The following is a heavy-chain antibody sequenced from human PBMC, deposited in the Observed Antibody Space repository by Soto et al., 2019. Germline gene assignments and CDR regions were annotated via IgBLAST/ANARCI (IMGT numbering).Heavy chain of an antibody. V-gene: IGHV4-4*02. CDR1: GGSISSTNW. CDR2: IYHGGTT. D-gene: IGHD6-13*01. Sequence: SETLSLTCAVSGGSISSTNWWPGVRQSPGRGLEWIGEIYHGGTTNYSPSLQSRVNIAVDMSTNHFSLTLISVTAADTAVYYCAFPATADFDYWGKGILVTVSS. J-gene: IGHJ4*02. CDR3: AFPATADFDY.